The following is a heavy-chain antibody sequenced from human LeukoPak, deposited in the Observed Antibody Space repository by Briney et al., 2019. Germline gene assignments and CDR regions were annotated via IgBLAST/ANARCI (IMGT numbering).Heavy chain of an antibody. D-gene: IGHD3-3*01. CDR3: ARHALVFGVVITEYYFDY. J-gene: IGHJ4*02. Sequence: SETLSLTCTVSGASISPFYWNWFRQPPGEGQEWIGYIYYSGSTNYNPSLKSRVTISVDTSKNQFSLKLSSVTAADTAVYYCARHALVFGVVITEYYFDYWGQGALVTVSS. CDR1: GASISPFY. V-gene: IGHV4-59*08. CDR2: IYYSGST.